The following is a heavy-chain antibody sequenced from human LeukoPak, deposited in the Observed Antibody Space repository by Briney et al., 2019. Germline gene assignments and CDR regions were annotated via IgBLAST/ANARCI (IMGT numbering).Heavy chain of an antibody. Sequence: ASVKVSCKVSGYTLTELSMHWVRQAPGKGLEWMGSFDPEDGETIYAQKFQGRVTMTEDTSTDTAYMELSSLRSEDTAVYYCATVGYCSCTTCSDYYGIDVWGQATTVTVSS. J-gene: IGHJ6*02. V-gene: IGHV1-24*01. D-gene: IGHD2-2*01. CDR3: ATVGYCSCTTCSDYYGIDV. CDR1: GYTLTELS. CDR2: FDPEDGET.